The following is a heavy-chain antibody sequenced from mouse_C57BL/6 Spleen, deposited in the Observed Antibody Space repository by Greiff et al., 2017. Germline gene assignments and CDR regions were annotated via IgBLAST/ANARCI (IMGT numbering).Heavy chain of an antibody. D-gene: IGHD2-5*01. J-gene: IGHJ4*01. CDR2: IWGVGST. Sequence: QVQLQQSGPGLVAPSQSLSITCTVSGFSLTSYGVDWVRQSPGKGLEWLGVIWGVGSTNYNSALKSRLSIRKDNSKSQVFLKMNSLQTYDTAMDYCARRSNYEGYAMDYWGQGTSVTVSS. CDR1: GFSLTSYG. CDR3: ARRSNYEGYAMDY. V-gene: IGHV2-6*01.